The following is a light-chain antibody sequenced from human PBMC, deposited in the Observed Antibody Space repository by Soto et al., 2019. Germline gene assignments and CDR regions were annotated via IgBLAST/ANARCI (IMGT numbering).Light chain of an antibody. V-gene: IGKV3-20*01. J-gene: IGKJ5*01. CDR2: AAF. CDR1: QSVSSSY. Sequence: EIVLTQSPGTLSLSPGERATLSCRASQSVSSSYLAWYQQKPGQAPRLLIYAAFSRATGIPDRFSGSGSGTDFTLTISRLEPEDFAVYYCQQYGSSPPITFGQGTRLEI. CDR3: QQYGSSPPIT.